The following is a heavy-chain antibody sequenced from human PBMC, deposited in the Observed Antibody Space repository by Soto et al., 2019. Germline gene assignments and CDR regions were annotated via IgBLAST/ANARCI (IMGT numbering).Heavy chain of an antibody. D-gene: IGHD3-22*01. J-gene: IGHJ6*02. CDR1: GGSFSGYY. CDR2: INHSGST. Sequence: SETLSLTCAVYGGSFSGYYWSRIRQPPGKGLEWIGEINHSGSTNYNPSLKSRVTISVDTSKNQFSLKLSSVTAADTAVYYCARVDYDSSGYYSDYYYGMDVWGQGTTVTVSS. V-gene: IGHV4-34*01. CDR3: ARVDYDSSGYYSDYYYGMDV.